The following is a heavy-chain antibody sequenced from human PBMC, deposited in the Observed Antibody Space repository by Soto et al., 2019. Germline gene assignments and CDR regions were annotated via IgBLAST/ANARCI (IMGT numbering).Heavy chain of an antibody. CDR3: ASVRVRGVIQYYFDY. J-gene: IGHJ4*02. Sequence: GGSLRLSCAASGFTFSSYAMHWVRQAPGKGLEWVAVISYDGSNKYYADSVKGRFTISRDNSKNTLYLQMNSLRAEDTAVYYCASVRVRGVIQYYFDYWGQGTLVTVSS. CDR2: ISYDGSNK. D-gene: IGHD3-10*01. CDR1: GFTFSSYA. V-gene: IGHV3-30-3*01.